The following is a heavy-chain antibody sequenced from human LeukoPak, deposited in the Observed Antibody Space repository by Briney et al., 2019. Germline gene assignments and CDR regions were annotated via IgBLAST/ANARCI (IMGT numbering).Heavy chain of an antibody. V-gene: IGHV4-59*08. CDR1: GGSISGYY. D-gene: IGHD5-18*01. CDR2: TYYCGTT. Sequence: PSETLSLTCTVSGGSISGYYWSWIRQPPGKGLEWIGYTYYCGTTNYNPSLKSRVTISVDTSKNQFSLKLRSVTAADTAVYYCARHVGYGNNWFDPWGQGTPVTVSS. CDR3: ARHVGYGNNWFDP. J-gene: IGHJ5*02.